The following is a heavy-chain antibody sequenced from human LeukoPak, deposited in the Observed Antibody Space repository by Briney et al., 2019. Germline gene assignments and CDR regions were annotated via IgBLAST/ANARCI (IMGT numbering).Heavy chain of an antibody. CDR3: VRDNPRCCGVVPANIDDY. CDR2: KPYDGSNK. D-gene: IGHD2-15*01. V-gene: IGHV3-30*03. Sequence: GGSLRLSCAASGFTFSSYGMHWVRQAPGKGLEWVAVKPYDGSNKYYADSVKGRFTISRDNAKNSLYLQMNSLRAEDTAVYYCVRDNPRCCGVVPANIDDYWGQGTLVTVSS. J-gene: IGHJ4*02. CDR1: GFTFSSYG.